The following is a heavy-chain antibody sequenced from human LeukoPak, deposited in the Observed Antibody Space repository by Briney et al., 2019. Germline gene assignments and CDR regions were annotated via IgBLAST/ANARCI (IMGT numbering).Heavy chain of an antibody. CDR2: IYPGDSET. CDR1: GYSFTNYW. CDR3: ARQYYGSGSYNY. Sequence: GESLKISCKGSGYSFTNYWIAWVRQMPGKGLEWMGIIYPGDSETKYSPSFQGQVTISANQSISTAYLQWSSLKSSDTAMYYCARQYYGSGSYNYWGQGTLVTVSS. V-gene: IGHV5-51*01. D-gene: IGHD3-10*01. J-gene: IGHJ4*02.